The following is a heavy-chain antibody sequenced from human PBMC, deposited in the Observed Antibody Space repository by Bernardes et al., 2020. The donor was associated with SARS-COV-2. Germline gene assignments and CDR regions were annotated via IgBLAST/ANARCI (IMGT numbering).Heavy chain of an antibody. CDR3: ARGIWLGGLLAFDY. V-gene: IGHV4-30-2*01. CDR1: GASLNSGTYP. J-gene: IGHJ4*02. Sequence: SETLSLTCTVSGASLNSGTYPWSWIRQPPGRGLEWIGYIYHGGNTYYNSPLKSRVTISVDRSKNQFSLKVNSVTAADTAVYYCARGIWLGGLLAFDYWGQGSLVTVSS. D-gene: IGHD3-10*01. CDR2: IYHGGNT.